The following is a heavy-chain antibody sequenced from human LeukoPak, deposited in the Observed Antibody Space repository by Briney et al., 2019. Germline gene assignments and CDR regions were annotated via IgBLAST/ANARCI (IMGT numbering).Heavy chain of an antibody. V-gene: IGHV3-23*01. CDR1: GFTISSYA. CDR3: AKGRDYYYDSSVCFDY. J-gene: IGHJ4*02. Sequence: PGGSLRLSCAASGFTISSYAMSWVRQAPGKGLEWGSAISGSGGSTYYADSVKGRFTISRDNSKNTLYLQMNSLRAEDTAVYYCAKGRDYYYDSSVCFDYWGQGTLVTVSS. D-gene: IGHD3-22*01. CDR2: ISGSGGST.